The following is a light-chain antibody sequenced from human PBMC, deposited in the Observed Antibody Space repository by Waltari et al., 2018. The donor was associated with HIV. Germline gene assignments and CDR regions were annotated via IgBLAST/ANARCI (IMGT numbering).Light chain of an antibody. J-gene: IGLJ2*01. Sequence: QSALPQPPSASGSPGQSVTISCTGTSSDVGGSNYVSWYQQHPGKAPKLMIYGVNKRPSGVPDRFSGSKSGNTASLTVSGLQAEDEAEYYCSSYAGSNNVVFGGGTKLTVL. V-gene: IGLV2-8*01. CDR2: GVN. CDR3: SSYAGSNNVV. CDR1: SSDVGGSNY.